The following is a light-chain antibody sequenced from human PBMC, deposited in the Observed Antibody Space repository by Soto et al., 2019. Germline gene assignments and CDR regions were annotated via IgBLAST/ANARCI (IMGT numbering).Light chain of an antibody. CDR2: KAS. CDR3: QQYNSYPIT. CDR1: QTISSW. V-gene: IGKV1-5*03. Sequence: DIQMTQSPSTLSGSVGDRVTITCRASQTISSWLAWYQQKPGKAPKLLIYKASTLKSGVPSRFSGSGSGTEFTLTICSLQPEDFATYYCQQYNSYPITSGQGTRLEIK. J-gene: IGKJ5*01.